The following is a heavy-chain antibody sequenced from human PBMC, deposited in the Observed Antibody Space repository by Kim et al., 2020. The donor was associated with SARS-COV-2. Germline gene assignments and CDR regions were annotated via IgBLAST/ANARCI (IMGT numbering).Heavy chain of an antibody. D-gene: IGHD5-18*01. J-gene: IGHJ6*02. CDR2: ISYDGSNK. V-gene: IGHV3-33*05. CDR3: ARVKSDTATSYGMDV. CDR1: GFTFSSYG. Sequence: GGSLRLSCAASGFTFSSYGMHWVRQAPGKGLEWVAVISYDGSNKYYADSVKGRFTISRDNSKNTLYLQMNSLRAEDTAVYYCARVKSDTATSYGMDVWGQGTTVTVSS.